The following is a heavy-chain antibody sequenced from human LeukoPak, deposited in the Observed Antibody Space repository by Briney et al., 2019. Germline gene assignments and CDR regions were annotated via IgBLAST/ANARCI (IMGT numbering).Heavy chain of an antibody. CDR1: GFTFSSYA. V-gene: IGHV3-30*04. Sequence: GGSLRLSCAASGFTFSSYAMHWVRQAPGKGLEWVAVISYDGSNKYYADSVKGRFTISRDNAKNSLYLQMNSLRAEDTAVYYCARDGGTGYSSTWGQGTLVTVSS. D-gene: IGHD6-13*01. J-gene: IGHJ5*02. CDR2: ISYDGSNK. CDR3: ARDGGTGYSST.